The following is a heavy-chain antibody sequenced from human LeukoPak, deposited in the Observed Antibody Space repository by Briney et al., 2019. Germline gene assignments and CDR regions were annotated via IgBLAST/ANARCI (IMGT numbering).Heavy chain of an antibody. D-gene: IGHD6-19*01. J-gene: IGHJ4*02. Sequence: GGSLRLSCAASGFTFSSYWMSWVRQAPGKGLEWVANIKQDGSEKYYVDSVKGRFTISRDNAKNSLYLQMNSLRAEDTAVYYCARDRGYSSGWCRFDYWGEGTLVTVSS. V-gene: IGHV3-7*05. CDR1: GFTFSSYW. CDR3: ARDRGYSSGWCRFDY. CDR2: IKQDGSEK.